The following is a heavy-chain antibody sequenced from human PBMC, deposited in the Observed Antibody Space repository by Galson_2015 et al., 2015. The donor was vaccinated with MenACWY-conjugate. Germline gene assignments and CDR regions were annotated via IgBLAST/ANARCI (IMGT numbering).Heavy chain of an antibody. V-gene: IGHV5-51*03. CDR3: TRGSSRGHGAADKDVRFDP. CDR1: GYMFTSYW. Sequence: QSGAEVKKPGESLKISCKGSGYMFTSYWIAWVRQMPGKGLEWMGIIYPGTSDTKYSPSFEGQVTISADKSINTAFLHWSSLKASDTAIYYCTRGSSRGHGAADKDVRFDPWGQGTLVTVSS. CDR2: IYPGTSDT. D-gene: IGHD3-22*01. J-gene: IGHJ5*02.